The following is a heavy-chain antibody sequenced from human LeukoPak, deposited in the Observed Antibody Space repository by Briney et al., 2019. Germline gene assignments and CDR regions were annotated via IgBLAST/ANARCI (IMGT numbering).Heavy chain of an antibody. CDR1: GHTLSELS. D-gene: IGHD1-1*01. CDR2: YDPEHGET. CDR3: VVLWERLGDFFFDF. J-gene: IGHJ4*02. V-gene: IGHV1-24*01. Sequence: GSVKVSCKVSGHTLSELSMHWVRQAPGKGPEWLGGYDPEHGETIFPQRFQDRVSMTEEISTQTAYLELSSLRSEDTAVYFCVVLWERLGDFFFDFWGQGTLVTVSS.